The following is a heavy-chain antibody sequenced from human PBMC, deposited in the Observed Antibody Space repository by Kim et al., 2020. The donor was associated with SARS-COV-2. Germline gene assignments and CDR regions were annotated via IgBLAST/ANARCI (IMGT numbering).Heavy chain of an antibody. CDR1: GFTFSSYW. J-gene: IGHJ6*02. V-gene: IGHV3-74*01. Sequence: GGSLRLSCAASGFTFSSYWMHWVRQAPGKGLVWVSRINSDGSSTSYADSVKGRFTISRDNAKNTLYLQMNSLRAEDTAVYYCARTYYYGSGSESNYYYYYGMDVWGQGTTVTVSS. CDR3: ARTYYYGSGSESNYYYYYGMDV. CDR2: INSDGSST. D-gene: IGHD3-10*01.